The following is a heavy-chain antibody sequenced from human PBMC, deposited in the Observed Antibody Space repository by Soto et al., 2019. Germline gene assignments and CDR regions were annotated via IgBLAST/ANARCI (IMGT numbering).Heavy chain of an antibody. CDR2: IIPIFGTA. CDR1: GGTFSSYA. V-gene: IGHV1-69*13. Sequence: SSVKVSCKASGGTFSSYAISWVRQAPGQGLEWMGGIIPIFGTANYAQKFQGRVTITADESTSTAYMELSSLRSEDTAVYYCARVGDVVPAAIVDVGGAFDFWGQGTMVTVS. J-gene: IGHJ3*01. CDR3: ARVGDVVPAAIVDVGGAFDF. D-gene: IGHD2-2*02.